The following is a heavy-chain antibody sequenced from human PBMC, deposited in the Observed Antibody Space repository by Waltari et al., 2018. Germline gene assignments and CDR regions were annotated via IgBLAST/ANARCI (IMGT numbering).Heavy chain of an antibody. D-gene: IGHD6-13*01. Sequence: QVQLVQSGAEVKKPGSSVKVSCKASGGTFSSYAISWVRPAPGQGIEWMGRIIPSFGTANYAQKFQGRVTITADKSTSTAYMELSSLRSEDTAVYYCARESIAAAGNLLFDPWGQGTLVTVSS. CDR1: GGTFSSYA. J-gene: IGHJ5*02. CDR2: IIPSFGTA. V-gene: IGHV1-69*08. CDR3: ARESIAAAGNLLFDP.